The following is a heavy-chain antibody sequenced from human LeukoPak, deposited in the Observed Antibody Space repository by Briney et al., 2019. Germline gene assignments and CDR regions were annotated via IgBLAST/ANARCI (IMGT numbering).Heavy chain of an antibody. Sequence: GESLKTSCKGSGYSFTSYWIGWVRQMPGKGLEWMGIIYPGDSDTRYSPSFQGQVTISADKSISTAYLQWSSLKASDTAMYYCARTYYYDSSGPKVLDYWGQGTLVTVSS. D-gene: IGHD3-22*01. CDR3: ARTYYYDSSGPKVLDY. CDR2: IYPGDSDT. CDR1: GYSFTSYW. J-gene: IGHJ4*02. V-gene: IGHV5-51*01.